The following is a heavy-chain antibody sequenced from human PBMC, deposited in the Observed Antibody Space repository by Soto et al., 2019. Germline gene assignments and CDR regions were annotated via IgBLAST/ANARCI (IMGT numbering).Heavy chain of an antibody. CDR3: AKILSTVTTYYYGMDA. Sequence: GGSLRLSCAASGFSFSTYPMVWVRQAPGKRLEAVSSISGSGDKTYYKDSVKGRFTISRDNSKNTVDLQMNSLRPEDTAVYYCAKILSTVTTYYYGMDAWGQGTTVTVSS. V-gene: IGHV3-23*01. D-gene: IGHD4-17*01. CDR2: ISGSGDKT. J-gene: IGHJ6*02. CDR1: GFSFSTYP.